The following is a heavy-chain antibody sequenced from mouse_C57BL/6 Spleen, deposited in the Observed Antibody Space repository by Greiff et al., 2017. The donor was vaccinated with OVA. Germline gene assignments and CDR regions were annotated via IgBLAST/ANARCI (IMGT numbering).Heavy chain of an antibody. D-gene: IGHD1-1*01. J-gene: IGHJ1*03. CDR2: IRSKSNNYAT. Sequence: GGGLVQPKGSLKLSCAASGFSFNTYAMNWVRQAPGKGLEWVARIRSKSNNYATYYADSVKDRFTISRDDSESMLYLQMNNLKTEDTAMYYCVRHGTTVVAEDWYFDVWGTGTTVTVSS. CDR3: VRHGTTVVAEDWYFDV. V-gene: IGHV10-1*01. CDR1: GFSFNTYA.